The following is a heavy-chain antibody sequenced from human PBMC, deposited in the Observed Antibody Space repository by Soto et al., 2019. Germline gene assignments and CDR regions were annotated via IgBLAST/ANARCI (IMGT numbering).Heavy chain of an antibody. CDR1: GFTFSSYG. CDR2: ISYDGSKK. Sequence: GGSLRLSCAASGFTFSSYGMHWVRQAPGKGLEWVAVISYDGSKKYYADSVRGRFTISRDNSKNTLYLQMNSLRAEDTAVYYCALLPLTTETTSSKDEDFDYWGQGTLVTVSS. D-gene: IGHD4-17*01. CDR3: ALLPLTTETTSSKDEDFDY. V-gene: IGHV3-30*03. J-gene: IGHJ4*02.